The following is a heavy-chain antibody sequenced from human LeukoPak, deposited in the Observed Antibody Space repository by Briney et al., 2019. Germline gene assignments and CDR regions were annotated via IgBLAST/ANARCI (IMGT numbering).Heavy chain of an antibody. CDR1: GFTFSSYA. V-gene: IGHV3-23*01. CDR2: ISGSGGST. CDR3: AKSPGYSSSWYPHFDY. D-gene: IGHD6-13*01. Sequence: PGGSLRLSCAASGFTFSSYAVSWVRQAPGKGLEWVSAISGSGGSTYYADSVKGRFIISRDNSKNTLYLQMNSLRAEDTAVYYCAKSPGYSSSWYPHFDYWGQGTLVTVSS. J-gene: IGHJ4*02.